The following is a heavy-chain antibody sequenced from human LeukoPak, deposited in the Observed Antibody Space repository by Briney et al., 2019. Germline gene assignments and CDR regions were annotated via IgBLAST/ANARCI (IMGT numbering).Heavy chain of an antibody. CDR2: IYTSGST. CDR1: GGSISSGSYY. D-gene: IGHD5-18*01. V-gene: IGHV4-61*02. Sequence: SQTLSLTCTVSGGSISSGSYYWSWIRQPAGKGLEWIGRIYTSGSTNYNPSLKSRVTISVDTSKNQFSLKLSSVTAADTAVYYCARYVGDTAIPNRWFDPWGQGTLVTVSS. CDR3: ARYVGDTAIPNRWFDP. J-gene: IGHJ5*02.